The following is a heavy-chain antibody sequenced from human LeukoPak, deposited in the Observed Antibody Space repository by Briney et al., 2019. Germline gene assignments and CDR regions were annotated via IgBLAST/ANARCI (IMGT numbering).Heavy chain of an antibody. CDR3: ARTAARQDAFNI. CDR1: GYTFTGYY. CDR2: INPSGDST. D-gene: IGHD6-25*01. Sequence: APVKVSCKASGYTFTGYYMHWVRQAPGQGLAWMGMINPSGDSTTYAQKFQDRVTMTRDTSTSTVYMELSSLISEDTAVYYCARTAARQDAFNIWGQGTMVTVSS. V-gene: IGHV1-46*01. J-gene: IGHJ3*02.